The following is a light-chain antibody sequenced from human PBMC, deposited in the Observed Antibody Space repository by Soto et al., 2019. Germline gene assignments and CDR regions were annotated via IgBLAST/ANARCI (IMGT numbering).Light chain of an antibody. J-gene: IGLJ1*01. V-gene: IGLV2-8*01. Sequence: QSVLTQPPSASGSPGQSVTISCTGTSSDVGGYNYVSWYQQHPGKAPKLMIYEVNKRLSGVPDRFSGSKSGNTASLTVSGLQAEDEAYYYCSSYAGSNNFGVFGTGTKVTV. CDR2: EVN. CDR3: SSYAGSNNFGV. CDR1: SSDVGGYNY.